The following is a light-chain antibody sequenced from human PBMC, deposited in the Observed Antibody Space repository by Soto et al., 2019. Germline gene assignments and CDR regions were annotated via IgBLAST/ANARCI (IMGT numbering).Light chain of an antibody. J-gene: IGKJ2*01. CDR3: QPCSNWTPEYT. CDR2: DVS. CDR1: QSVSRY. V-gene: IGKV3-11*01. Sequence: EVVLTQSPATLSLSPGERATLSCRASQSVSRYLAWLQQKPGQAPRLLIYDVSTRATGIPARFSGSGSGTDFTLTISSLEPEDFAGYYCQPCSNWTPEYTFGQGTKLEIK.